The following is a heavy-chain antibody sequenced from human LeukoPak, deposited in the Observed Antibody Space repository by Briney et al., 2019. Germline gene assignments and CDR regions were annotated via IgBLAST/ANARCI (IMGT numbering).Heavy chain of an antibody. D-gene: IGHD6-6*01. Sequence: TGGSLRLSCAASGFTFDDYAMHWVRQAPGKGLEWVSGISWNSGSIGYADSVKGRFTISRDNAKNSLYLQMNSLRAEDTALYYCAKDTLSSLARRAFDIWGQGTMVTVSS. J-gene: IGHJ3*02. CDR3: AKDTLSSLARRAFDI. CDR1: GFTFDDYA. CDR2: ISWNSGSI. V-gene: IGHV3-9*01.